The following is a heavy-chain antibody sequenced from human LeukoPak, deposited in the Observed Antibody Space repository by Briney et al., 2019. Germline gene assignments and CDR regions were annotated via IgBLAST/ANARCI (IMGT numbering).Heavy chain of an antibody. CDR1: GLSIGDYT. V-gene: IGHV3-30*04. CDR3: ARDSGAEYYDSSGYRGNYFDY. J-gene: IGHJ4*02. Sequence: GGSLRLSCEASGLSIGDYTMHWVRQVPGKGLEWVAVISYDGSNKYYADSVKGRFTISRDNSKNTLYLQMNSLRAEDTAVYYCARDSGAEYYDSSGYRGNYFDYWGQGTLVTVSS. CDR2: ISYDGSNK. D-gene: IGHD3-22*01.